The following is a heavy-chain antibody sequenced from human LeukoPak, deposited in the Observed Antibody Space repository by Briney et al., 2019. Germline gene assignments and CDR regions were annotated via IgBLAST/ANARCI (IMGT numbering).Heavy chain of an antibody. V-gene: IGHV4-4*07. CDR1: GGSISGYY. Sequence: SETLSLTCTVSGGSISGYYWSWIRQPAGEGLEWIGRIYTSGSTNYNPSLKSRVTISVDTSKNQFSLKLSSVTAADTAVYYCARVYGSGYDFRGAFDIWGQGTMVTVSS. CDR3: ARVYGSGYDFRGAFDI. CDR2: IYTSGST. J-gene: IGHJ3*02. D-gene: IGHD5-12*01.